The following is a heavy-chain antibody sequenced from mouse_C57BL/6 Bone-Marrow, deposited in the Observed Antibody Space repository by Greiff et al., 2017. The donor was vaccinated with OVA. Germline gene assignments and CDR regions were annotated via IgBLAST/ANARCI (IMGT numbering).Heavy chain of an antibody. CDR3: ARSGYYGSSYGWYFDV. CDR1: GYTFTDYY. Sequence: EVKLQESGPVLVKPGASVKMSCKASGYTFTDYYMNWVKQSHGKSLEWIGVINPYNGGTSYNQKFKGKATLTVDKSSSTAYMELNSLTSEDSAVYYCARSGYYGSSYGWYFDVWGTGTTVTVSS. V-gene: IGHV1-19*01. CDR2: INPYNGGT. D-gene: IGHD1-1*01. J-gene: IGHJ1*03.